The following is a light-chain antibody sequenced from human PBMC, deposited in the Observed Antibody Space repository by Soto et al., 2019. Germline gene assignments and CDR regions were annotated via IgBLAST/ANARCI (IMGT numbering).Light chain of an antibody. V-gene: IGKV1-27*01. J-gene: IGKJ3*01. CDR3: LRCDSVLPLFT. CDR2: SAS. CDR1: QDIGHY. Sequence: DIQMTQSPSSLSASVGDRVTITCRASQDIGHYLAWYQQRPGKVPKLLIYSASTLHSGVPSRFGGSGTGTDFTLTINSLQPEDVGTSYCLRCDSVLPLFTFGHGTKVDI.